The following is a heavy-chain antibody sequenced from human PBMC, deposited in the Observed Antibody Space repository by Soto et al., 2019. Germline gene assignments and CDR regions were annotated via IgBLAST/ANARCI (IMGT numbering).Heavy chain of an antibody. Sequence: PGGSLRLSCGASGCTFSSYALHWVRQAPGKGLEWVAVTSYDGSNKYYADSVEGRFTISRDNSKNTLYLQTSSLTTDDTAMYYCARDWQTSATGLIDSWRQGTLVTVSS. D-gene: IGHD1-1*01. CDR2: TSYDGSNK. CDR1: GCTFSSYA. J-gene: IGHJ4*02. CDR3: ARDWQTSATGLIDS. V-gene: IGHV3-30-3*01.